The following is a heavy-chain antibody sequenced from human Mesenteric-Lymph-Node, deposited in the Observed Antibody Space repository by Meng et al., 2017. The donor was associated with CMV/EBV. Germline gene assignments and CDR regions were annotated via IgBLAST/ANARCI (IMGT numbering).Heavy chain of an antibody. J-gene: IGHJ6*02. V-gene: IGHV1-18*01. Sequence: ASVKVSCKASGYTFTSYGISWVRQAPGQGLEWMGWISAYNGNTNYAQKLQGRVTMTTDTSTSTAYMELRSLRSDDTAVYYCARGLQPAGHFYGMDVWGQGTTVTVSS. CDR2: ISAYNGNT. D-gene: IGHD2-15*01. CDR3: ARGLQPAGHFYGMDV. CDR1: GYTFTSYG.